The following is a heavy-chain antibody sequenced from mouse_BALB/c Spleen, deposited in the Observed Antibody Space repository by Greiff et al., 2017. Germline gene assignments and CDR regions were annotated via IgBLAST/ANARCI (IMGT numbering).Heavy chain of an antibody. CDR2: IYPGNVNT. Sequence: QVQLQQSGPELVKPGASVRISCKASGYTFTSYYIHWVKQRPGQGLEWIGWIYPGNVNTKYNEKFKGKATLTADKSSSTAYMQLSSLTSEDSAVYFCAREYYGYFDVWGAGTTVTVSS. D-gene: IGHD5-1*01. CDR1: GYTFTSYY. J-gene: IGHJ1*01. V-gene: IGHV1S56*01. CDR3: AREYYGYFDV.